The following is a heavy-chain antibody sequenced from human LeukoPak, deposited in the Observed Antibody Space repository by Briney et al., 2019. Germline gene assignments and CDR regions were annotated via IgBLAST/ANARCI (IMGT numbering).Heavy chain of an antibody. CDR2: IYPGDSDT. D-gene: IGHD4-17*01. Sequence: GESLKISCKGSGYSFTSYWIGWVRQMPGKGLEWMGIIYPGDSDTRYSPSFQGQVTISADKSISTAYLQWSSLKASDTATYFCARRPVTTDVVWFDPWGQRTLVTVSS. V-gene: IGHV5-51*01. CDR1: GYSFTSYW. CDR3: ARRPVTTDVVWFDP. J-gene: IGHJ5*02.